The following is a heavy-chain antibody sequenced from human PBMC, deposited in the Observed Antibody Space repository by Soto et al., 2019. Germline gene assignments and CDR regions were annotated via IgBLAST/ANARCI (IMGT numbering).Heavy chain of an antibody. J-gene: IGHJ4*02. D-gene: IGHD2-21*02. V-gene: IGHV1-69*06. CDR1: GGTFSSYA. CDR3: ARNRFRTVVTPIYFDY. CDR2: IIPIFGTA. Sequence: QVQLVQSGAEVKKPGSSVKVSCKASGGTFSSYAISWVRQAPGQGLEWMGGIIPIFGTANYAQKFQGRVTITADKSTSTAYMELSSLRSEDTAVYYCARNRFRTVVTPIYFDYWGQGTLVTVSS.